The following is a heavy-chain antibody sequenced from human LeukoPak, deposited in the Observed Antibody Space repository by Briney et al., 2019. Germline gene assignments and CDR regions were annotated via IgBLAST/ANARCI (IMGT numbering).Heavy chain of an antibody. J-gene: IGHJ4*02. V-gene: IGHV1-69*05. D-gene: IGHD3-22*01. CDR3: ANYDSSGYGHLDY. CDR2: IIPIVGTE. CDR1: GGTFSSYA. Sequence: SVKVSCKASGGTFSSYAFSWVRQAPGQGLEWMGGIIPIVGTEKYAQKFQGRVTTTTDESTSTVSMELSSLRSEDTAVYYCANYDSSGYGHLDYWGQGTLVTVSS.